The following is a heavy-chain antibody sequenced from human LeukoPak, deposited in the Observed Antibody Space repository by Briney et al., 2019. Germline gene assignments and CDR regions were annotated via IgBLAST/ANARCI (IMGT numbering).Heavy chain of an antibody. CDR3: ATDDYRGLGY. D-gene: IGHD3-16*01. V-gene: IGHV3-74*01. Sequence: GGSLRLSCVPSGVTFSNYYMHWVRQAPGKGMEWVSHIIKDGSVTSYADSAKGRFTISRDNAKNTVYLQLNNLRAEDTAIYYCATDDYRGLGYWGQGTLVTVSS. J-gene: IGHJ4*02. CDR1: GVTFSNYY. CDR2: IIKDGSVT.